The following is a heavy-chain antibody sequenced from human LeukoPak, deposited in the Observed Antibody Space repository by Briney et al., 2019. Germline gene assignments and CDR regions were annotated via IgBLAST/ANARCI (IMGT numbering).Heavy chain of an antibody. V-gene: IGHV3-9*01. CDR3: AKGRTGVAPDFDY. CDR1: GFTFDDYA. D-gene: IGHD3-3*01. CDR2: ISWNSGSI. Sequence: GRSLRLSCAASGFTFDDYAMHWVRQAPGKGLEWVSGISWNSGSIGYADSVKGRFTISRDNAKNSLYLQMNSLRAEDTALYYCAKGRTGVAPDFDYWGQGTLVTVSS. J-gene: IGHJ4*02.